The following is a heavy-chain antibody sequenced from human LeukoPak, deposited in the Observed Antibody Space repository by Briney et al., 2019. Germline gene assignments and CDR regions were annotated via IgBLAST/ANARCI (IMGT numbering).Heavy chain of an antibody. CDR1: GGSISSGGYY. V-gene: IGHV4-30-2*01. J-gene: IGHJ6*03. CDR3: ARARSRRYMDV. Sequence: PSQTLSLTCTVSGGSISSGGYYWSWIRQPPGKGLEWIGYIYHSGSTYYNPSLKSRVTISVDRSENQFSLKLSSVTAADTAVYYCARARSRRYMDVWGKGTTVTVSS. CDR2: IYHSGST. D-gene: IGHD1-14*01.